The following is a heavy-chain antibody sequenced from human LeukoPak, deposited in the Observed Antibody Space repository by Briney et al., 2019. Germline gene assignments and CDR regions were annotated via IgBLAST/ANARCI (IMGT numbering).Heavy chain of an antibody. CDR2: ISGSGGSA. J-gene: IGHJ4*02. CDR1: GFTFSSYD. Sequence: QTGGSLRLSCAASGFTFSSYDMSWVRQAPGKGLEWVSGISGSGGSAYYADSVKGRFTISRDNSKNTLYLQMNSLRAEDTAVYYCAEHTSSWSYFDYWGQGTLVTVSS. D-gene: IGHD6-13*01. V-gene: IGHV3-23*01. CDR3: AEHTSSWSYFDY.